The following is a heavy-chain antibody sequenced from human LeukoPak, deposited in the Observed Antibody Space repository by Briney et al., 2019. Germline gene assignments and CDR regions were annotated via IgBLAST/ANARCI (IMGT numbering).Heavy chain of an antibody. Sequence: ASVKVSCKASGFTFTSYGISWVRQAPGQGLEWMGWISAYNGNTNYAQKLQGRVTMTTDTSTSTAYMELRSLRSDDTAVYYCASVHILTGYFCFDYWGQGTLVTVSS. D-gene: IGHD3-9*01. CDR1: GFTFTSYG. J-gene: IGHJ4*02. CDR2: ISAYNGNT. CDR3: ASVHILTGYFCFDY. V-gene: IGHV1-18*01.